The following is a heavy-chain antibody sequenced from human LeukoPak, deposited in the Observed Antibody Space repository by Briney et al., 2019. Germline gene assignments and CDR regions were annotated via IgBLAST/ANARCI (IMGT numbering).Heavy chain of an antibody. D-gene: IGHD3-10*01. CDR1: GGSISSYY. J-gene: IGHJ6*02. Sequence: PSETLSLTCTVSGGSISSYYWSWIRQLPGKGLEWIGYIYYTGSTNYNPSLKSRVTISVDTSKNQFSLKLSSVTAADTAVYYCASSSYYYGSGSYPYYYYYYGMDVWGQGTTVTVSS. CDR3: ASSSYYYGSGSYPYYYYYYGMDV. V-gene: IGHV4-59*08. CDR2: IYYTGST.